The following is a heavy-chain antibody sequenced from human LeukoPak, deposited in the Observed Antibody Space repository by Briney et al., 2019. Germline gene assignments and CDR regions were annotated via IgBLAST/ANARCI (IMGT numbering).Heavy chain of an antibody. Sequence: SQTLSLTCAVSGDSLSSSGVAWNWVRQSPSRGLEWLGRTHYASTWISDYAASVKGRIAVNPDTSKNQFSLQLYSVTSEDTAVYFCARGRSSAFDVWGQGTVVTVSS. V-gene: IGHV6-1*01. CDR3: ARGRSSAFDV. CDR2: THYASTWIS. CDR1: GDSLSSSGVA. J-gene: IGHJ3*01. D-gene: IGHD3-10*01.